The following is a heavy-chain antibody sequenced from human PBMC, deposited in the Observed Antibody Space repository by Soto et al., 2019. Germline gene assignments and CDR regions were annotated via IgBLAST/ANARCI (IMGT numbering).Heavy chain of an antibody. Sequence: ASVKVSCKASGFTFTSSAMQWVRQARGQRLEWIGWIVVGSGNTNYAQKFQERVTITRDMSTSTAYMELSSLRSEDTAVYYCAAGPAAGTPEDYYYYMDVWGKGTTVTVSS. V-gene: IGHV1-58*02. D-gene: IGHD6-13*01. CDR2: IVVGSGNT. J-gene: IGHJ6*03. CDR1: GFTFTSSA. CDR3: AAGPAAGTPEDYYYYMDV.